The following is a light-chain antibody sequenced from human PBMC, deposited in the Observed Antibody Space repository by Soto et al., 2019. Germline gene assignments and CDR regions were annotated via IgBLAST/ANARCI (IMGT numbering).Light chain of an antibody. J-gene: IGLJ2*01. CDR1: SSDVGNYNF. Sequence: QSALTQPASVSGSPGQSITISCTGTSSDVGNYNFVSWYQQHPGNAPKVMIYDVNNRPSGVSNRFSGSKSGNTASLTISGLQAEDEADYYCSSYTTSSTVVFGGGTQLTVL. CDR3: SSYTTSSTVV. CDR2: DVN. V-gene: IGLV2-14*01.